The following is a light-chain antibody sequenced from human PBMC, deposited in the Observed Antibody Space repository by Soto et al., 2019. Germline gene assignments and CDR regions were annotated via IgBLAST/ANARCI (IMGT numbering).Light chain of an antibody. J-gene: IGKJ4*01. CDR2: GAS. Sequence: ELVLTQSPGTLSLSPGERATLSCRASQSVSSTYFAWYQQKPRQSPRLLIYGASSRATRIPDRFSGSGSGTDFTLTISRLXPEDFAVYYCQQYSSSPPLTFGGGTKVDIK. CDR1: QSVSSTY. CDR3: QQYSSSPPLT. V-gene: IGKV3-20*01.